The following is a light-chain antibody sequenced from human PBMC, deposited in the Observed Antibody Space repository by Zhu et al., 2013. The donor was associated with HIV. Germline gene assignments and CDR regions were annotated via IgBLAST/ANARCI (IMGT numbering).Light chain of an antibody. Sequence: EIVLTQSPGTLSLSPGEGATLSCRASQGVSSRYLAWYVQKPGQAPRLLIYGASSRATGIPDRFSGSGSGTDFTLTISRLEPEDFAVYYCQQYGSSPLTFGGGTKVEIK. J-gene: IGKJ4*01. CDR2: GAS. CDR3: QQYGSSPLT. V-gene: IGKV3-20*01. CDR1: QGVSSRY.